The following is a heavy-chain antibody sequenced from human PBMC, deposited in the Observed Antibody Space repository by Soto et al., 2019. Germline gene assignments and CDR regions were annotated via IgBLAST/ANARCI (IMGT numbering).Heavy chain of an antibody. J-gene: IGHJ4*02. CDR1: GFTFSSYG. D-gene: IGHD2-15*01. V-gene: IGHV3-33*01. CDR3: ARDYCSGGSCYPDY. CDR2: IWYDGSNK. Sequence: QVQLVESGGGVVQPGRSLRLSCAASGFTFSSYGMHWVRQAPGKGLEWVAVIWYDGSNKYYADSVKGRFTISRDNSKNTLYLQMSSLRAEDTAVYYCARDYCSGGSCYPDYWGQGTLVTVSS.